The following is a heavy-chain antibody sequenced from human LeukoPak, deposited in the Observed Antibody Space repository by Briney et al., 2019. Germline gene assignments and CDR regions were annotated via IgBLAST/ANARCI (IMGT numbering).Heavy chain of an antibody. CDR2: IRSKDNDGTT. CDR1: GFTFGDYA. Sequence: GGSLRLSCTGSGFTFGDYAISWVRQAPGKGLEWLGFIRSKDNDGTTDYDASVKGRFITSRDDSKSIAYLQMNDLKTEDTAVYYCTRDRWGGDYTSRGMDVWGKGTTVTISS. J-gene: IGHJ6*04. V-gene: IGHV3-49*04. D-gene: IGHD4-17*01. CDR3: TRDRWGGDYTSRGMDV.